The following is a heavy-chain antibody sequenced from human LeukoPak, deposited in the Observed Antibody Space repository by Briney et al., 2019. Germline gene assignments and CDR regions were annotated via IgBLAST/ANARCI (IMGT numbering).Heavy chain of an antibody. Sequence: GGSLRPSCAASGFTFSSYGMHWVRQAPGKGLEWVAFVRYDGSNKYYADSVKGRFTISRDNSKNTLYLQMNSLRAEDTAVYYCAKDGPPDSSGYYFLNYWGQGTLVTLSS. CDR2: VRYDGSNK. J-gene: IGHJ4*02. CDR1: GFTFSSYG. D-gene: IGHD3-22*01. CDR3: AKDGPPDSSGYYFLNY. V-gene: IGHV3-30*02.